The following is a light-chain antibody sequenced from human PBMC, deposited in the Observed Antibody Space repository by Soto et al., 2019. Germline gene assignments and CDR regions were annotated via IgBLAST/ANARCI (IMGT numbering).Light chain of an antibody. Sequence: DIQMTQSPASLSASIGDTVTIACRARQNIDIYLNWYQHKPGTVPKLLIYAASGLQTGVPSRFSGSGSGTDFSLTISSLQPEDFATYYCQQSRTPPCTFGQGTKVDI. J-gene: IGKJ1*01. CDR3: QQSRTPPCT. CDR1: QNIDIY. V-gene: IGKV1-39*01. CDR2: AAS.